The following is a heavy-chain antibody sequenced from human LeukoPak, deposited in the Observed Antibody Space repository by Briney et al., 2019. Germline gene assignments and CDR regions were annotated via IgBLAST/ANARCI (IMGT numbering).Heavy chain of an antibody. CDR2: VIPSSGGT. D-gene: IGHD2-15*01. J-gene: IGHJ3*02. V-gene: IGHV1-2*02. CDR3: ARGVLLQGRGAFDI. CDR1: GYTFNVYY. Sequence: ASVKVSCKASGYTFNVYYIHWLRQAPGQGLEWMGWVIPSSGGTNYAQNFQDRVTMTRDTSISTAYMELSSLTYDDTAVYYCARGVLLQGRGAFDIWGQGAMVTVSS.